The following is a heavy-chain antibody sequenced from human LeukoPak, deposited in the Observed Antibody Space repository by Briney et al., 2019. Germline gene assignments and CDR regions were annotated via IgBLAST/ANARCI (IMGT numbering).Heavy chain of an antibody. J-gene: IGHJ6*03. CDR2: IYHSGST. Sequence: SETLSLTCTVSGGSISSGGYYWSWIRQPPGKGLEWIGYIYHSGSTYYNPSLKSRVTISVDRSKNQFSLKLSSVTAADTAVYYCASGVVPAAPNYYYYMDVWGKGTTVTVSS. D-gene: IGHD2-2*01. V-gene: IGHV4-30-2*02. CDR1: GGSISSGGYY. CDR3: ASGVVPAAPNYYYYMDV.